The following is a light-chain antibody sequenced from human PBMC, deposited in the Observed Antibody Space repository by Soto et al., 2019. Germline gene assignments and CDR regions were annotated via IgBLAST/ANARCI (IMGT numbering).Light chain of an antibody. CDR1: QSVSSTY. CDR3: HHYGNSPPFT. V-gene: IGKV3-20*01. CDR2: GTS. J-gene: IGKJ2*01. Sequence: EIVLTQSPGTLSLSPGERVTLFCRASQSVSSTYLVWYQQKPGQAPRLLIYGTSSRATGIPDRFSGSGSGTDFTLTISRLEPDDFAVYYCHHYGNSPPFTFGQGTKLEMK.